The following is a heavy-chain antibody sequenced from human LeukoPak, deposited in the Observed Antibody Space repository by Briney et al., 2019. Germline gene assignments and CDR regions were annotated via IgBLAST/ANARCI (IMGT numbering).Heavy chain of an antibody. D-gene: IGHD1-1*01. Sequence: SETLSLTCTVSGGSISSYYWSWIRQPPGKGLEWIGDISYSGSTNFIPSLKSRVTISVGTSKNQFSLKLSSVTAADTAVYYCAREGTAGTSLNWFDPWGQGTLVTVSS. V-gene: IGHV4-59*01. CDR1: GGSISSYY. J-gene: IGHJ5*02. CDR2: ISYSGST. CDR3: AREGTAGTSLNWFDP.